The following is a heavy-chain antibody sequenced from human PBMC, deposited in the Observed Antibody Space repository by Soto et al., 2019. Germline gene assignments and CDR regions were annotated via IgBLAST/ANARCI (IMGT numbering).Heavy chain of an antibody. CDR3: ARADTAMGLYYYYYGMDV. CDR1: GGTFSSYA. J-gene: IGHJ6*02. CDR2: IIPIFGTA. V-gene: IGHV1-69*06. Sequence: QVQLVQSGAEVKKPGSSVKVSCKASGGTFSSYAISWVRQAPGQGLEWIGGIIPIFGTANYAQKFQGRVTITADKSTSTAYMELSSLRAEDTAVYYCARADTAMGLYYYYYGMDVWGQGTTVTVSS. D-gene: IGHD5-18*01.